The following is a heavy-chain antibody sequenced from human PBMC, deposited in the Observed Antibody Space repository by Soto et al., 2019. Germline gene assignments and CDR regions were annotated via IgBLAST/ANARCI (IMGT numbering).Heavy chain of an antibody. J-gene: IGHJ4*02. CDR3: ATHDCPAAAGLVLDF. Sequence: EVQLVESGGGLVQPGGSLRLSCEASGFTFSSRWMTWVRQGPGKGLEWVANIKQDENGKDYVDSVKGRFTISRDNAKNSLYLQMNSLRAEDTAVYYWATHDCPAAAGLVLDFWGQGTLVTVSS. CDR2: IKQDENGK. CDR1: GFTFSSRW. D-gene: IGHD6-13*01. V-gene: IGHV3-7*02.